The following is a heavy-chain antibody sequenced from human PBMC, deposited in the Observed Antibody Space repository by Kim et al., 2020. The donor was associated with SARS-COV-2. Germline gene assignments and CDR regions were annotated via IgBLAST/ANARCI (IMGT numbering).Heavy chain of an antibody. D-gene: IGHD2-21*02. V-gene: IGHV3-30*04. CDR2: ISYDGSNK. CDR3: ARDEEAVYGDIDY. CDR1: GFTFSSYA. Sequence: LSLTCAASGFTFSSYAMHWVRQAPGKGLEWVAVISYDGSNKYYADSVKGRFTISRDNSKNTLYLQMNSLRAEDTAVYYCARDEEAVYGDIDYWGQGTL. J-gene: IGHJ4*02.